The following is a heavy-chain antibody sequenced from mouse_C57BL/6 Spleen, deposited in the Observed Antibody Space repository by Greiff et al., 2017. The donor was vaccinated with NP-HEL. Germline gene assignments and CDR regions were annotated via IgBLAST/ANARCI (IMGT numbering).Heavy chain of an antibody. CDR1: GYTFTDYY. D-gene: IGHD4-1*01. V-gene: IGHV1-26*01. CDR2: INPNNGGT. J-gene: IGHJ2*01. CDR3: ARSALNWY. Sequence: VQLQQSGPELVKPGASVKISCKASGYTFTDYYMNWVKQSHGKSLEWIGDINPNNGGTSYNQKFKGKATLTVDKSSSTAYMELRSLTSEDSAVYYCARSALNWYWGQGTTLTVSS.